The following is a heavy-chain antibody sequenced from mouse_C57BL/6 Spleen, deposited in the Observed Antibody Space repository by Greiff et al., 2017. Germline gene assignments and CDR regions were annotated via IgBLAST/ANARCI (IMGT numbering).Heavy chain of an antibody. CDR3: TRPPIFYYGSSYSC. J-gene: IGHJ3*01. CDR2: IDPETGGT. CDR1: GYTFTDYE. D-gene: IGHD1-1*01. Sequence: VQLLESGAELVRPGASVTLSCKASGYTFTDYEMHWVKQTPVHGLEWIGAIDPETGGTAYNQKFKGKAILTADKSSSTAYMELRSLTSEDSSFYYCTRPPIFYYGSSYSCWGQGTLVTVSA. V-gene: IGHV1-15*01.